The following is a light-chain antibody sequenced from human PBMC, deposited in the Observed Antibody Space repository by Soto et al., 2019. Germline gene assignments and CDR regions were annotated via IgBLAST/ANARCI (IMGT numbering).Light chain of an antibody. CDR1: SSDVGGYNF. CDR2: EVI. CDR3: SSYTSSNTLV. J-gene: IGLJ1*01. V-gene: IGLV2-14*01. Sequence: ALTQPASVSGSPGQSITISCTGTSSDVGGYNFVSWYQQHPGKAPKLMIYEVINRPSGVSNRFSGSKSGNTASLTISGLQAEDEADDYCSSYTSSNTLVFGTGTKVTVL.